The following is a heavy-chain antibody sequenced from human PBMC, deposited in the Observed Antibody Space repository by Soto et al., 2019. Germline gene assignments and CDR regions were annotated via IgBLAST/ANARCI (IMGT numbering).Heavy chain of an antibody. CDR1: GFTFGSYW. J-gene: IGHJ6*02. CDR3: ARGRPYGMDV. CDR2: IDSDGSST. Sequence: LRLSCAASGFTFGSYWMNWVRQAPGKGLVWASRIDSDGSSTTYADSVKGRFTTSRDNAKNTLYLQMSSLRVEDTAVYYCARGRPYGMDVWGQGTTVTVSS. V-gene: IGHV3-74*01.